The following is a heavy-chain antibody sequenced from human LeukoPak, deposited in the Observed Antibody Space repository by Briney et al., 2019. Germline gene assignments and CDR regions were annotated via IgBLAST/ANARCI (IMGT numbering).Heavy chain of an antibody. D-gene: IGHD5-12*01. V-gene: IGHV1-2*02. CDR3: ASGRGYSGYDAAVYYFDY. CDR2: INPNSGGT. CDR1: GYTFTGYY. J-gene: IGHJ4*02. Sequence: ASVKVSCKASGYTFTGYYMHWVRQAPGQGLEWMRWINPNSGGTNYAQKFQGRVTMTRDTSISTAYMELSRLRSDDTAVYYCASGRGYSGYDAAVYYFDYWGQGTLVTVSS.